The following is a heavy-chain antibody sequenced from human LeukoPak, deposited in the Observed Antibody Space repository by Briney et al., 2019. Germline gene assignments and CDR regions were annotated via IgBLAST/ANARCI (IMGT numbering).Heavy chain of an antibody. D-gene: IGHD6-13*01. CDR2: ISGSGTTT. CDR1: GLTFRSYA. Sequence: RTGGSLRLSCAASGLTFRSYAMTWVRQAPGKGLEWVSSISGSGTTTYFADSVKGRFTVSRDNSKNTLYLQMNSLRAEDTAVYYCAKDGSIAAAGTYYWGQGTLVTVSS. V-gene: IGHV3-23*01. J-gene: IGHJ4*02. CDR3: AKDGSIAAAGTYY.